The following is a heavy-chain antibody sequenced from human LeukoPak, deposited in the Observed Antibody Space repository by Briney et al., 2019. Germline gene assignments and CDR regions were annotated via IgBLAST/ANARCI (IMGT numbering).Heavy chain of an antibody. CDR2: ISSDGSNK. Sequence: PGGSLRLSCAASGFTFSSYGMHWVRQAPVKGLEWVALISSDGSNKYYADSVKGRFTISRDNSKNTLYLQMNSLRAEDTAVYYCARPGPPRYFQHWGQGTLVTVSS. CDR3: ARPGPPRYFQH. CDR1: GFTFSSYG. V-gene: IGHV3-30*19. J-gene: IGHJ1*01.